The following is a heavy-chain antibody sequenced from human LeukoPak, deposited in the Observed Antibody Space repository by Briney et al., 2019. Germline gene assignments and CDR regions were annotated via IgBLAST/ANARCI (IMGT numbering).Heavy chain of an antibody. CDR2: IKSKTDGGTT. J-gene: IGHJ4*02. D-gene: IGHD5-24*01. V-gene: IGHV3-15*01. CDR1: GFTFSNAW. CDR3: TTDRERWLQSLFDY. Sequence: GGSLRLSCAASGFTFSNAWMSWVRQAPGKGLEWVGRIKSKTDGGTTDYAAPVKGRFTISRDDSKNTLYLQMNSLKTEDTAVYYCTTDRERWLQSLFDYWGQGTLVTVSS.